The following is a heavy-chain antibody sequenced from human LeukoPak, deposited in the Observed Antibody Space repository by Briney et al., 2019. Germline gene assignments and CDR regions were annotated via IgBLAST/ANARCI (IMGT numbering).Heavy chain of an antibody. CDR1: GFPLNDYY. CDR3: ARVGSRGYYFDY. Sequence: AGGVLRLSCASPGFPLNDYYMSWLRPAPGEGLEWVSHISGSSTYTNYADSVKGRFDISRDNANNSLYLQMNSLTAEDTAVFYCARVGSRGYYFDYWGQGTLVSVSS. V-gene: IGHV3-11*06. D-gene: IGHD1-26*01. J-gene: IGHJ4*02. CDR2: ISGSSTYT.